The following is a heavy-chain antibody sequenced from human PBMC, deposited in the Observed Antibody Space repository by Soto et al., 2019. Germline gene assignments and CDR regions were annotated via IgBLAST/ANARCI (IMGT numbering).Heavy chain of an antibody. D-gene: IGHD6-19*01. J-gene: IGHJ4*02. CDR3: ARDLPNSAWAYYFDY. CDR2: ISSSRGTI. V-gene: IGHV3-48*01. CDR1: GFTFSSYS. Sequence: EVKLVESGGGLVQPGGSLRLSCAASGFTFSSYSMNWVRQAPGKGLEWVSYISSSRGTIHYADSVKGRFTISRDDARDLLFLQMNSLRGEDTAVYYCARDLPNSAWAYYFDYWGQGTLVTVSS.